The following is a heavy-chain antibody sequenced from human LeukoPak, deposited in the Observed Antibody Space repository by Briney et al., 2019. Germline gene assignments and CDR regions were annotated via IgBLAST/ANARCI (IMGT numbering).Heavy chain of an antibody. CDR3: ARASHLYDILTGYVFDY. V-gene: IGHV4-59*01. J-gene: IGHJ4*02. Sequence: SETLSLTCTVSGGSISSYYWSWIRQPPGKGLEWIGYIYYGGSTNYNPSLKSRVTISVDTSKNQFSLKLSSVTAADTAVYYCARASHLYDILTGYVFDYWGQGTLVTVSS. CDR1: GGSISSYY. D-gene: IGHD3-9*01. CDR2: IYYGGST.